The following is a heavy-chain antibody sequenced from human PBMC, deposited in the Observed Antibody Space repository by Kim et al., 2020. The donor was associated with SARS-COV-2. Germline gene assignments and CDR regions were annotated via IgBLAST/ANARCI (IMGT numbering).Heavy chain of an antibody. J-gene: IGHJ1*01. CDR1: GFTFSDYS. CDR3: AKEYDSVAYSHYTI. D-gene: IGHD2-15*01. CDR2: ISPSGAAA. Sequence: GGSLRLSCAASGFTFSDYSMSWVRQAPGKGLEWVSFISPSGAAAAYADSLQGRFTVSRDDSNNTLFLQMNGLRAEDTATYYCAKEYDSVAYSHYTIWGQGIGVTVPS. V-gene: IGHV3-23*01.